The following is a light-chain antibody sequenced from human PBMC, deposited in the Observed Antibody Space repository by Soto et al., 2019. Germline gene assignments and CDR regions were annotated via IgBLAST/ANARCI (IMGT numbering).Light chain of an antibody. V-gene: IGKV3-15*01. CDR1: QSVSTK. Sequence: EILMTPSPATLSVSPGETATLSCRASQSVSTKLAWYQQKPGQAPRLLIYGASTRATGIPARFSGSGSGTAFTLTISSLQSEDFAVYYCQQYNNWPPSITFGQGTRLEI. CDR3: QQYNNWPPSIT. CDR2: GAS. J-gene: IGKJ5*01.